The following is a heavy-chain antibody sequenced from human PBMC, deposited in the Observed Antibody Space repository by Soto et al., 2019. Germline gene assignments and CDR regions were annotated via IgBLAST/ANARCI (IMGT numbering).Heavy chain of an antibody. D-gene: IGHD6-13*01. CDR1: GGSISSGDYY. CDR3: AREKAAAGHFDY. CDR2: IYYSGST. J-gene: IGHJ4*02. Sequence: SETLSLTCTVSGGSISSGDYYWSWIRQPPGKGLEWIGYIYYSGSTYYNPSLKSRVTISVDTSKNQFSLKLSSVTAADTAVYYCAREKAAAGHFDYWGQGTLVTVSS. V-gene: IGHV4-30-4*01.